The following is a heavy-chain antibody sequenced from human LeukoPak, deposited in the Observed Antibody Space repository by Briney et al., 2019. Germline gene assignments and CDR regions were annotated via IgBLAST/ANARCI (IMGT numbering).Heavy chain of an antibody. V-gene: IGHV4-59*12. CDR2: IYYSGST. D-gene: IGHD3-10*01. Sequence: SETLSLTCTVSGGSISSYYWSWIRQPPGKGLEWIGYIYYSGSTNYNPSLKSRVTISVDTSKSQFSLKLSSVTAADTAVYYCARYYYGSGSYSTYYYYYMDVWGKGTTVTISS. J-gene: IGHJ6*03. CDR1: GGSISSYY. CDR3: ARYYYGSGSYSTYYYYYMDV.